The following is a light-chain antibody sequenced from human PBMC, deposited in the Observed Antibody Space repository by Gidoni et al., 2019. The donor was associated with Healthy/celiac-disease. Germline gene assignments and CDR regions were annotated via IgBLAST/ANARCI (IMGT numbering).Light chain of an antibody. Sequence: EIVLTQSPATLSLSPGERATLSCRASQSVSSYLAWYQQKPGQAPRLLIYDASNRATGIPARFSGSGSWTDFTLTISSLEPEDFAVYYCQQRSNWPPVTFXGXTKVEIK. CDR2: DAS. V-gene: IGKV3-11*01. CDR3: QQRSNWPPVT. J-gene: IGKJ4*01. CDR1: QSVSSY.